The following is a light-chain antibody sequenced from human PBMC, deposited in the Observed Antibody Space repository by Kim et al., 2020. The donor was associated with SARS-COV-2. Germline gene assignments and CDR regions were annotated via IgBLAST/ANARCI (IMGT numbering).Light chain of an antibody. Sequence: DIQMTQSPSSLSVSVGDRVTITCRASHDISSHLAWYQQKPERVPKLLISAASTLQAGVPSRFSGSGSGTDFTLTISSLQPEDVATYYCQKYNSAPWTFGQGTKVEIK. CDR3: QKYNSAPWT. CDR1: HDISSH. CDR2: AAS. V-gene: IGKV1-27*01. J-gene: IGKJ1*01.